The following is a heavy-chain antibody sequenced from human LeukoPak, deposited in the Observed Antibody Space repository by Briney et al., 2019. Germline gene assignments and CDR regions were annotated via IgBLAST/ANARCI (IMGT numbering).Heavy chain of an antibody. CDR3: ARDSGYSSGWYKSGNFDY. Sequence: VASVKVSCKASGYSFIRYHIHWVRQAPGQGLEWMGVLKLYDGSISHAQKFQGRVTMTSDTSTSTVYMELSSLRSEDTAVYYCARDSGYSSGWYKSGNFDYWGQGTLVTVSS. CDR1: GYSFIRYH. V-gene: IGHV1-46*01. D-gene: IGHD6-19*01. J-gene: IGHJ4*02. CDR2: LKLYDGSI.